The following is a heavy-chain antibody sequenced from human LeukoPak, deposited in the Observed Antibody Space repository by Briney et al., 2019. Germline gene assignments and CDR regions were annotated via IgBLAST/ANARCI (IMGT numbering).Heavy chain of an antibody. V-gene: IGHV3-30*02. J-gene: IGHJ4*02. CDR3: ARGVIRRFDY. CDR2: IQYDRTNE. Sequence: GGSLRLSCAASAFTFSSYGMHWVRQAPGKGLEWVAYIQYDRTNEQYAHSVKGRFRISRDNSKNILYLQMNSLRAEDTAVYYCARGVIRRFDYWGQGTLVTVSS. CDR1: AFTFSSYG.